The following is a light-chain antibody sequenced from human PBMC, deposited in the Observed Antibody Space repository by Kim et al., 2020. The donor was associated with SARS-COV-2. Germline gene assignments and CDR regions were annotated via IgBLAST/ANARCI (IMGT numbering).Light chain of an antibody. V-gene: IGLV1-40*01. CDR2: VNS. J-gene: IGLJ1*01. CDR3: QSYDSSLSAL. Sequence: GQRVTISCTGSSSNIGAGYDVHWYQQLPGTAPKLLIYVNSNRPSGVPDRFSGSKSGTSASLAITGLQAEYEADYYCQSYDSSLSALFGTGTKVTVL. CDR1: SSNIGAGYD.